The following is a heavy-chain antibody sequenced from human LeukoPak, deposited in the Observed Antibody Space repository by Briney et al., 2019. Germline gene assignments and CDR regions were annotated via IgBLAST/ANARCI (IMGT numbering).Heavy chain of an antibody. Sequence: GGSLRLSCAASGYTFSGSAMHWVRQASGKGLEWVGHIRSKTNNCATTYAASVKGRFTISRDDSKNTAYLQMNSLKTEDTAVYYCSRWGYSGGDYPPWYFDHWGQGILVTVTS. CDR1: GYTFSGSA. D-gene: IGHD2-21*02. CDR3: SRWGYSGGDYPPWYFDH. V-gene: IGHV3-73*01. CDR2: IRSKTNNCAT. J-gene: IGHJ4*02.